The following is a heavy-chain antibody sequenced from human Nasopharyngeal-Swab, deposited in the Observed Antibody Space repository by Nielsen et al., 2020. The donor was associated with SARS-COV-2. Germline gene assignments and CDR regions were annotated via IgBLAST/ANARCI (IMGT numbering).Heavy chain of an antibody. V-gene: IGHV4-31*02. CDR2: IYYSGST. Sequence: WIRRPPGKGLEWIGYIYYSGSTYYNPSPKSRVTISVDTSKNQFSLKLSSVTAADTAVYYCARGGAARPGFDYWGQGTLVTVSS. D-gene: IGHD6-6*01. CDR3: ARGGAARPGFDY. J-gene: IGHJ4*02.